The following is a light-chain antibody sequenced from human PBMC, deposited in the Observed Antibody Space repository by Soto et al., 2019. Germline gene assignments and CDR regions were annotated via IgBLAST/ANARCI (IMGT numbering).Light chain of an antibody. J-gene: IGKJ4*01. Sequence: DIQMTQSPSSLSASVGDRVTITCQASQDISNYLNWYQQKPEKAPKLLTYDATNLETGVPSRFSSSGSGTDFPITISSLQPEDIATYYCQHYDNLPLTFGGGTKVEIK. CDR1: QDISNY. CDR3: QHYDNLPLT. V-gene: IGKV1-33*01. CDR2: DAT.